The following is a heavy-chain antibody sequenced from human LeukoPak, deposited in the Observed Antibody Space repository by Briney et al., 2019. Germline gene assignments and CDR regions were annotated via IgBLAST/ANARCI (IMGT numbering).Heavy chain of an antibody. CDR3: ARDKPRIAAAGIFDY. D-gene: IGHD6-13*01. CDR1: GYSFTSYW. CDR2: IYPGDSDT. Sequence: GEALKISCKGSGYSFTSYWIGWVRQMPGKGLEWMGVIYPGDSDTSYSPSFQGQVTISADKSISTAYLQWSSLKASHTAMYYCARDKPRIAAAGIFDYGGQGTLVTVSS. V-gene: IGHV5-51*01. J-gene: IGHJ4*02.